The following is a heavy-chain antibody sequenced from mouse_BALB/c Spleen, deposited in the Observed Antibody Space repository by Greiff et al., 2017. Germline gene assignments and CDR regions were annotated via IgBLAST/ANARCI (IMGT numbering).Heavy chain of an antibody. CDR3: ARKDYGSVFDY. J-gene: IGHJ2*01. Sequence: VQLQQSGPGLVKPSQSLSLTCTVTGYSITSDYAWNWIRQFPGNKLEWMGYISYSGSTSYNPSLKSRISITRDTSKNQFFLQLNSVTTEDTATYYCARKDYGSVFDYWGQGTTLTVSS. CDR2: ISYSGST. CDR1: GYSITSDYA. V-gene: IGHV3-2*02. D-gene: IGHD1-1*01.